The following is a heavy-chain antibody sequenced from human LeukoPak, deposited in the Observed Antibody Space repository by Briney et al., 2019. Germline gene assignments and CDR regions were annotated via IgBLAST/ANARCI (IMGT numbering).Heavy chain of an antibody. J-gene: IGHJ4*02. Sequence: PGGSLRLSCAASGFTFSRYWMSRVRQAPGKGLEWVANIKQDGSEKYYVDSVKGRFTISRDNAKNSLYLQMNSLRAEDTAVYYCARVEASGYDYGAFDYWGQGTLVTVSS. V-gene: IGHV3-7*01. CDR3: ARVEASGYDYGAFDY. CDR1: GFTFSRYW. D-gene: IGHD5-12*01. CDR2: IKQDGSEK.